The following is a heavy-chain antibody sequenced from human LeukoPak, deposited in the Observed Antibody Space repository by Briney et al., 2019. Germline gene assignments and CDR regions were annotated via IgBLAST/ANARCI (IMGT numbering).Heavy chain of an antibody. CDR1: GFTFSGSA. CDR3: TRQGYYYDSSGPKAGAFDI. V-gene: IGHV3-73*01. J-gene: IGHJ3*02. CDR2: IRSKADSYAT. D-gene: IGHD3-22*01. Sequence: PGGSLRLSCAASGFTFSGSAMHWVRQASGKGLEWVGRIRSKADSYATAYAASVKGRFTISRDDSKNTAYLQMNSLKTEDTAVYYCTRQGYYYDSSGPKAGAFDIWGQGTMVTVSS.